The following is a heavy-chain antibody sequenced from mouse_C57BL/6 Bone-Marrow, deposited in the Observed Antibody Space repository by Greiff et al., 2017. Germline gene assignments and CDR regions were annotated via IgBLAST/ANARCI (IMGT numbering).Heavy chain of an antibody. CDR3: ARSWLREGYFDY. CDR1: GYTFTSYW. Sequence: QVQLQQPGAELVRPGTSVKLSCKASGYTFTSYWMHWVKQRPGQGLEWIGVIDPSDSYTNYNQKFKGKATLTADKASSTAYMQFSSLTSEDSAIYYCARSWLREGYFDYWGQGTTLTVSS. J-gene: IGHJ2*01. CDR2: IDPSDSYT. D-gene: IGHD2-2*01. V-gene: IGHV1-59*01.